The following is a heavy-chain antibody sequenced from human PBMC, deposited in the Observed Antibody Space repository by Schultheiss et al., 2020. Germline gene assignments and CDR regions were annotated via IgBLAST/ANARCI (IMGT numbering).Heavy chain of an antibody. CDR2: INHSGST. CDR3: ATKREGAGTSMAN. J-gene: IGHJ4*02. D-gene: IGHD1-26*01. Sequence: SETLSLTCAVYGGSFSGYYWSWIRQPPGKGLELIGEINHSGSTNYNPSLKSRVTISVDTSKNQFSLILNSVTAADTAVYYCATKREGAGTSMANWGQGTLVTVS. CDR1: GGSFSGYY. V-gene: IGHV4-34*01.